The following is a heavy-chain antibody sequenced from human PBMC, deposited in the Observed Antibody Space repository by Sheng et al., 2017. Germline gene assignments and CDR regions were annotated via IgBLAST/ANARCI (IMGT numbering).Heavy chain of an antibody. Sequence: QLQLQESGPGLVKPSETLSLTCTVSGGSISSSSYYWGWIRQPPGKGLEWIGSIYYSGSTYYNPSLKSRVTISVDTSKNQFSLKLSSVTAADMAVYYCADTYYDFWSGYRGYYMDVWGKGTTVTV. CDR2: IYYSGST. CDR3: ADTYYDFWSGYRGYYMDV. J-gene: IGHJ6*03. CDR1: GGSISSSSYY. V-gene: IGHV4-39*01. D-gene: IGHD3-3*01.